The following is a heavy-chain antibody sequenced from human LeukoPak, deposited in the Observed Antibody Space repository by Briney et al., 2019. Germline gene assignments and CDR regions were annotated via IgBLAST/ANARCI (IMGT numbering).Heavy chain of an antibody. V-gene: IGHV1-2*02. CDR3: AREPANSSSPPVSPDY. D-gene: IGHD6-13*01. CDR2: INPNSGGT. J-gene: IGHJ4*02. CDR1: GYTFTGYY. Sequence: ASVKVSCKPSGYTFTGYYMHWVRQAPGQGLEWMGWINPNSGGTNYAQKFQGRVTMTRDTSISTAYMELSRLRSDDTAVYYCAREPANSSSPPVSPDYWGQGTLVTVSS.